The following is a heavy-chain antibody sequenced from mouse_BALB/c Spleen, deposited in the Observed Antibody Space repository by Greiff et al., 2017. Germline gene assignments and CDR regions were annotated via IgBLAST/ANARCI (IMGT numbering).Heavy chain of an antibody. CDR1: GFTFSSFG. D-gene: IGHD1-1*01. J-gene: IGHJ4*01. V-gene: IGHV5-17*02. CDR2: ISSGSSTI. CDR3: ARSSTTVVEEKAMDY. Sequence: DVMLVESGGGLVQPGGSRKLSCAASGFTFSSFGMHWVRQAPEKGLEWVAYISSGSSTIYYADTVKGRFTISRDNPKNTLFLQMTSLRSEDTAMYYCARSSTTVVEEKAMDYWGQGTSVTVSS.